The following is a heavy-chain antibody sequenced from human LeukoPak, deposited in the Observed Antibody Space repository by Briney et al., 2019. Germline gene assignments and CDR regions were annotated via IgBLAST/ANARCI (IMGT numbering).Heavy chain of an antibody. CDR3: AKDGGGRVLWFGEFDY. D-gene: IGHD3-10*01. CDR1: GFTFDDYA. Sequence: GGSLRLSXVASGFTFDDYAMHWVRQAPGKGLEWVSGISWNSGSIGYADSVKGRFTISRDNAKNSLYLQVNSLRAEDMAFYYCAKDGGGRVLWFGEFDYWGPGTLVTVSS. V-gene: IGHV3-9*03. J-gene: IGHJ4*02. CDR2: ISWNSGSI.